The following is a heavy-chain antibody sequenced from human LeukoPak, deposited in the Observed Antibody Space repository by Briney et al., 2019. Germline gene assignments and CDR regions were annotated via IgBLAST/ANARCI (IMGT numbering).Heavy chain of an antibody. CDR1: GGSISSGDYY. D-gene: IGHD3-10*01. J-gene: IGHJ6*02. CDR2: IYYSGST. V-gene: IGHV4-30-4*01. CDR3: ASPSYYYGSGSQVSYYYYGMDV. Sequence: SETLSLTCTVSGGSISSGDYYWSWIRQPPGKGLEWIGYIYYSGSTYYNPSLKSRVTISVDTSKNQFSLKLSSVTAADTAVYYCASPSYYYGSGSQVSYYYYGMDVWGQGTTVTVSS.